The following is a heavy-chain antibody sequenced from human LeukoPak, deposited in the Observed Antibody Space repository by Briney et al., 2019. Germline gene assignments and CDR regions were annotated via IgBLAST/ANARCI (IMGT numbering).Heavy chain of an antibody. J-gene: IGHJ3*02. Sequence: GGSLRLSCAVFGFTFSNYAMHWVRQAPGKGLEWVAVISNDGNDKYYADSVKGRFTISRDNSKNTVYLQVNSLRVEDTAVFYCARGRWYDSSGSDAFDIWGQGTMVTVSS. D-gene: IGHD3-22*01. CDR3: ARGRWYDSSGSDAFDI. CDR1: GFTFSNYA. V-gene: IGHV3-30-3*01. CDR2: ISNDGNDK.